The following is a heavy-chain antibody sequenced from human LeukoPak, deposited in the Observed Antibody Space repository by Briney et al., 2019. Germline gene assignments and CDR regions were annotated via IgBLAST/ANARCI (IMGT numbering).Heavy chain of an antibody. V-gene: IGHV4-31*03. D-gene: IGHD4-23*01. Sequence: SETLSLTCTVSGGSISSGGYYWSWIRQHPGKGLEWIGYIYYSGSTYYNPSLKSRVTISVDTSKNQFSLKLSSVTAADTAVYYCARYGGDSRGNWFDPWAREPGSPSPQ. CDR1: GGSISSGGYY. CDR3: ARYGGDSRGNWFDP. CDR2: IYYSGST. J-gene: IGHJ5*02.